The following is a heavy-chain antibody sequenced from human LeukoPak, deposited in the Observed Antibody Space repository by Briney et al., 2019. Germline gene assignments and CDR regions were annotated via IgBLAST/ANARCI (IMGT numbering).Heavy chain of an antibody. CDR2: IYYSGST. V-gene: IGHV4-39*01. Sequence: SETLSLTCTVSGGSISSSSYYWAWLRQPPGNGLEWIGSIYYSGSTYYNPSLKSRVTISLDTTKNQFSLKLNSMTAADTAVYYCARNPGTSTLDYWGQGTLVTVSS. D-gene: IGHD5/OR15-5a*01. CDR3: ARNPGTSTLDY. CDR1: GGSISSSSYY. J-gene: IGHJ4*02.